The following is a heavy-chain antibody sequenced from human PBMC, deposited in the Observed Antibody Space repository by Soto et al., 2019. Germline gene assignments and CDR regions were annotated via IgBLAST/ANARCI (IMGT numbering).Heavy chain of an antibody. CDR3: ARDGGGAVPYYYYYYGMDV. CDR1: GGTFSSYA. Sequence: SVKVSCKASGGTFSSYAISWVRQAPGQGLEWMGGIIPIFGTANYAQKFQGWVTMTRDTSISTAYMELSRLRSDDTAVYYCARDGGGAVPYYYYYYGMDVWGQGTTVTVS. V-gene: IGHV1-69*05. J-gene: IGHJ6*02. CDR2: IIPIFGTA. D-gene: IGHD3-16*01.